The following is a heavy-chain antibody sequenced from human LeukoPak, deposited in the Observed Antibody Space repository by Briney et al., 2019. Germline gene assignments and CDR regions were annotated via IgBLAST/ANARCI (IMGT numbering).Heavy chain of an antibody. CDR3: ARRRDGESPYY. D-gene: IGHD5-24*01. J-gene: IGHJ4*02. Sequence: PSETLSLTCTVSGGSISSSNHYWDWIRQPPGKGLEWIGNIYYSGSTYYNPSLKSRVTISVDRSKNQFSLKLSSVTAADTAVYYCARRRDGESPYYWGQGTLVTVSS. CDR2: IYYSGST. CDR1: GGSISSSNHY. V-gene: IGHV4-39*01.